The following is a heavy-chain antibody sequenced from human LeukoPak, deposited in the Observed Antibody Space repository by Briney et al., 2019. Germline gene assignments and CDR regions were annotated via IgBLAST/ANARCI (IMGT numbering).Heavy chain of an antibody. CDR1: GGSFSGYY. J-gene: IGHJ4*02. V-gene: IGHV4-34*01. CDR2: INHSGST. Sequence: SETLSLICAVYGGSFSGYYWSWIRQPPGKGLEWIGEINHSGSTNYNPSLKSRVTISVDTSKNQFSLKLSSVTAADTAVYYCASTAYYFDYWGQGTLVTVSS. CDR3: ASTAYYFDY.